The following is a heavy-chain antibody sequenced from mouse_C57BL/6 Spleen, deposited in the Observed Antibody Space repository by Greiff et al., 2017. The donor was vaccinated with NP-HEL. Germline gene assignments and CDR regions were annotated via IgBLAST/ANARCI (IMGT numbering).Heavy chain of an antibody. CDR3: TRQDYDYDGGDY. Sequence: EVKVEESGGGLVQPGGSMKLSCAASGFTFSDAWMDWVRQSPEKGLEWVAEIRNKANNHATYYAESVKGRFTISRDDSKSSVYLQMNSLRAEDTGIYYCTRQDYDYDGGDYWGQGTSVTVSS. J-gene: IGHJ4*01. V-gene: IGHV6-6*01. CDR2: IRNKANNHAT. D-gene: IGHD2-4*01. CDR1: GFTFSDAW.